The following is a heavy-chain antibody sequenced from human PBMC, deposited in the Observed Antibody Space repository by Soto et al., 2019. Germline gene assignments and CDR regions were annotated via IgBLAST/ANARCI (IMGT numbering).Heavy chain of an antibody. V-gene: IGHV4-34*01. CDR3: ARGYYDSSGFASGDY. Sequence: PSETLSLTCAVYGGSFIGYYWSWIRHPPGKGLEWIGEINHSGSTNYNPSLKSRVTISVDTSKNQFSLKLSSVTAADTAVYYCARGYYDSSGFASGDYWGQGTLVTVSS. D-gene: IGHD3-22*01. CDR1: GGSFIGYY. J-gene: IGHJ4*02. CDR2: INHSGST.